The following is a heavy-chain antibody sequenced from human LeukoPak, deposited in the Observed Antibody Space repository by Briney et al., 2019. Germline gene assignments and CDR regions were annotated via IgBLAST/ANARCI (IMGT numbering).Heavy chain of an antibody. Sequence: GGSLGLSCAASGFTFSSYAMSWLRQAPGKGLEWVSAISGSGGSTYYADSVKGRFTISRDNSKNTLYLQMNSLRAEDTAVYYCAKDPNWSRDYYGMDVWGQGTTVTVSS. CDR1: GFTFSSYA. D-gene: IGHD7-27*01. V-gene: IGHV3-23*01. CDR3: AKDPNWSRDYYGMDV. CDR2: ISGSGGST. J-gene: IGHJ6*02.